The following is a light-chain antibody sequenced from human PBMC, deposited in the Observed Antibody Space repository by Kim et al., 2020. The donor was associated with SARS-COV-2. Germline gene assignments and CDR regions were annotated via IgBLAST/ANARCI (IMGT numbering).Light chain of an antibody. J-gene: IGLJ2*01. CDR3: CSYAGSSTSVV. CDR1: SREVGSYNL. V-gene: IGLV2-23*02. CDR2: EVS. Sequence: SITISCNGTSREVGSYNLVSWYQQHPGKAPKLMIYEVSKRPSGVSNRFSGSKSGNTASLTISGLQAEDEADYYCCSYAGSSTSVVFGGGTQLTVL.